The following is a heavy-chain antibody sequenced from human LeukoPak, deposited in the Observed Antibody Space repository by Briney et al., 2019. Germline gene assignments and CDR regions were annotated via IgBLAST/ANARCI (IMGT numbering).Heavy chain of an antibody. CDR2: INQDGSER. V-gene: IGHV3-7*03. D-gene: IGHD4-17*01. J-gene: IGHJ4*02. CDR1: GFTFSSYW. Sequence: PGGSLRLSCAASGFTFSSYWMSWVRQAPGKGMEWVANINQDGSERYYVDSVKGRFTISRDNSKNTLYLQMNSLRAEDTAVYCCARHAYGDYAGFDYWGQGTLVTVSS. CDR3: ARHAYGDYAGFDY.